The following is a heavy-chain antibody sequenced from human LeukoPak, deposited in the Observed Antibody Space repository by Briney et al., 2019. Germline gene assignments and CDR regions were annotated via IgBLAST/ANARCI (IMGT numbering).Heavy chain of an antibody. V-gene: IGHV3-21*01. D-gene: IGHD4-17*01. CDR3: ARDLGDYVPLVDY. J-gene: IGHJ4*02. Sequence: GESLKISCAASGFTFSSYSMSWVRQAPGKGLEWVSSISSSSSYIYYADSVKGRFTISRDNAKNSLYLQMNSLRAEDTAVYYCARDLGDYVPLVDYWGQGTLVTVSS. CDR2: ISSSSSYI. CDR1: GFTFSSYS.